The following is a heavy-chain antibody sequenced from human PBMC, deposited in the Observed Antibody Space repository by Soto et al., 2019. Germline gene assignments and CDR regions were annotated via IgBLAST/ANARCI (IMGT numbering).Heavy chain of an antibody. Sequence: SETLSLTCAVYGGSFSGYYWSWIRQPPGKGLEWIGEINHSGSTNYNPSLKSRVTISVDTSKNQFSLKLSSVTAADTAVYYCARIMDCSGGSCYSYWGQGTLVTVSS. CDR3: ARIMDCSGGSCYSY. CDR1: GGSFSGYY. J-gene: IGHJ4*02. D-gene: IGHD2-15*01. CDR2: INHSGST. V-gene: IGHV4-34*01.